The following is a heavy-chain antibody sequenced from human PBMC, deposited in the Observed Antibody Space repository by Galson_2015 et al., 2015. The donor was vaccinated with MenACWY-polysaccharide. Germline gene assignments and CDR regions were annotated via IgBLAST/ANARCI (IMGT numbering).Heavy chain of an antibody. J-gene: IGHJ6*02. CDR3: VGPLGRGGTGAYGMDA. CDR2: ISSSGDKI. D-gene: IGHD3-10*01. V-gene: IGHV3-48*03. Sequence: SLRLSCAASGFTFSSFEMTWVRQAPGKGLEWISYISSSGDKIYFADSVKGRFTISRDNAKNTLYLQMNSLRVEDTAVYYCVGPLGRGGTGAYGMDAWGQGTTVTVSS. CDR1: GFTFSSFE.